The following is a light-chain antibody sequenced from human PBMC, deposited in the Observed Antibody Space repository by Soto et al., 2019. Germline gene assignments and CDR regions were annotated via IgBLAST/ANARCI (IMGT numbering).Light chain of an antibody. J-gene: IGLJ1*01. V-gene: IGLV2-14*01. Sequence: QSALTQPASVSRSPGQSITISCTGTSSDVGGYNSVSWFQQHPSKAPKLIIYEVSHRPSGVSIRFSGSKSGNTASLTISGLQAEDEADYYCNSYRHSTTLVFGTGTKLTVL. CDR1: SSDVGGYNS. CDR2: EVS. CDR3: NSYRHSTTLV.